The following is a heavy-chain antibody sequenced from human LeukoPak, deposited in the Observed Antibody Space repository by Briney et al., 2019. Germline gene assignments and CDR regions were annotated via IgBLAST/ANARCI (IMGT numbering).Heavy chain of an antibody. D-gene: IGHD5-24*01. CDR2: FYAGGST. J-gene: IGHJ6*02. V-gene: IGHV3-66*01. CDR1: GFTFSSYA. CDR3: ARMDYYYYGMDV. Sequence: PGGSLRLSCAASGFTFSSYAMSWVRQAPGKGLEWVSVFYAGGSTYYTDSVKGRFTISRDTSKNSLYLQMNSLRAEDTAVYYCARMDYYYYGMDVWGQGTTVTVSS.